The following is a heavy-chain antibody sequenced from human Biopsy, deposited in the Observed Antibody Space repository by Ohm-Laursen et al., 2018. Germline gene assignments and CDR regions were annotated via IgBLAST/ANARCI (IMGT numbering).Heavy chain of an antibody. CDR2: ISYTGYT. V-gene: IGHV4-59*11. CDR3: ARGSNDFGGLYFPR. Sequence: GTLSLTCTVSGGSFAGHYWSWIRQPPGKGLEWIGHISYTGYTSYNASLKSRVTISVDTSRNHFSLRLSSLTAADTAVYYCARGSNDFGGLYFPRWGQGTLLTVSS. CDR1: GGSFAGHY. J-gene: IGHJ4*02. D-gene: IGHD4-23*01.